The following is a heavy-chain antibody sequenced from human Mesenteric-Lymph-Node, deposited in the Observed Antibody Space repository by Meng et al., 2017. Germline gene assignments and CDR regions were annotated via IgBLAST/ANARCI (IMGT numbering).Heavy chain of an antibody. Sequence: SLKISCTASGFTFDEYAMHWVRQAQGKGLEWVSGISFNSRTIGYADSVKGRFIISRDNDKNLLYLQMNSLRAEDTALYYCARGKYCYDSSGYLTYYYGMDVWGQGTTVTVSS. CDR3: ARGKYCYDSSGYLTYYYGMDV. J-gene: IGHJ6*02. CDR2: ISFNSRTI. D-gene: IGHD3-22*01. CDR1: GFTFDEYA. V-gene: IGHV3-9*01.